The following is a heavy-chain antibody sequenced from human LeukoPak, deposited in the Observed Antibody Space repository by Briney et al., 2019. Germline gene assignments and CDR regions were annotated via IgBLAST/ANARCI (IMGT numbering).Heavy chain of an antibody. CDR3: ARVSGYSYGGVDY. D-gene: IGHD5-18*01. CDR1: GFTLSSYA. Sequence: PGGSLRLSCAASGFTLSSYAMSWVRQAPGKGLEWVSAISDSGNTYHADSVKGRFTISRDNAKNTLYLQMNSLRAEDTAVYYCARVSGYSYGGVDYWGQGTLVTVSS. CDR2: ISDSGNT. V-gene: IGHV3-23*01. J-gene: IGHJ4*02.